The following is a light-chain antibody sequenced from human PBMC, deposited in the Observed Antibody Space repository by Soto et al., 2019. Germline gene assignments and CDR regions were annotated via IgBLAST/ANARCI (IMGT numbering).Light chain of an antibody. CDR1: SSDVGGYNY. CDR3: CSYAGSYSYV. V-gene: IGLV2-11*01. J-gene: IGLJ1*01. Sequence: LTQPRSVSGSPGQSVAIACTGTSSDVGGYNYVSWYQQHPGKAPKLIIYDVTKRPSGVPDRFSGSSSGNTASLTISGLQAEDEADYFCCSYAGSYSYVFGTGTKVTVL. CDR2: DVT.